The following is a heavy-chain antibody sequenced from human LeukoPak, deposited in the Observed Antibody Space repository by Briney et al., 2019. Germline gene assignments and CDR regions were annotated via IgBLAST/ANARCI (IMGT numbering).Heavy chain of an antibody. D-gene: IGHD5-12*01. J-gene: IGHJ6*03. CDR1: GGSFSGYY. Sequence: SETLSLTCAVYGGSFSGYYWSWIRQPPGKGLELIGEINHSGSTNYNPSLKSRVTISVDTSKNQFSLKLSSVTAADTAVYYCARQYSGYVYYMDVWGKGTTVTISS. V-gene: IGHV4-34*01. CDR2: INHSGST. CDR3: ARQYSGYVYYMDV.